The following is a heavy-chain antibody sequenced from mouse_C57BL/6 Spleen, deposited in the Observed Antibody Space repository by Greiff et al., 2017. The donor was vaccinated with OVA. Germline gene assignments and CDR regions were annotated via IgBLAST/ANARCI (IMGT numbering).Heavy chain of an antibody. V-gene: IGHV5-4*01. CDR3: ARDYGSTFAY. J-gene: IGHJ3*01. CDR2: ISDGGSYT. CDR1: GFTFSSYA. D-gene: IGHD1-1*01. Sequence: EVLLVESGGGLVKPGGSLKLSCAASGFTFSSYAMSWVRQTPEKRLEWVATISDGGSYTYYPDNVKGRFTISRDNAKNNLYLQMSHLKSEDTAMYYCARDYGSTFAYWGQGTLVTVSA.